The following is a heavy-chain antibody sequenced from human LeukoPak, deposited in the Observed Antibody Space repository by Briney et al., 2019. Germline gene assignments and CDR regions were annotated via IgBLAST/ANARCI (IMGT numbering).Heavy chain of an antibody. D-gene: IGHD6-13*01. V-gene: IGHV3-66*01. Sequence: GGSLRLSCAASGFTVSSNYMSWVRQAPGKGLEWVSVIYSGGSTYYADSVKGRFTISRDNSKNTLYLQMNSLRAEDTAVYYCARAAGTVEWFDPWGQGTLVTVSS. J-gene: IGHJ5*02. CDR1: GFTVSSNY. CDR2: IYSGGST. CDR3: ARAAGTVEWFDP.